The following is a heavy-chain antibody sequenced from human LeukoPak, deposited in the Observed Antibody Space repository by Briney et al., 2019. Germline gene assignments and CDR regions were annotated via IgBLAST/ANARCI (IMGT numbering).Heavy chain of an antibody. V-gene: IGHV1-2*02. Sequence: ASVKVSCKASGYTFTGYYMHWVRQAPGQGLEWMGWINPNSGGTNYAQKFQGRVTMTRDTSISTAYMELSRLRSDDTAVYYCARVRSNYYYYMDVWGKGTTVTISS. D-gene: IGHD4-11*01. CDR2: INPNSGGT. J-gene: IGHJ6*03. CDR1: GYTFTGYY. CDR3: ARVRSNYYYYMDV.